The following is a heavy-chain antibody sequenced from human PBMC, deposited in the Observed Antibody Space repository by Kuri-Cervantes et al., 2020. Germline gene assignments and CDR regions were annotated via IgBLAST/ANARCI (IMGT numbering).Heavy chain of an antibody. D-gene: IGHD2-21*01. V-gene: IGHV4-34*01. CDR1: GFTVSSNE. CDR2: INHSGST. Sequence: GSLRLSCAASGFTVSSNEMSWIRQPPGKGLEWIGEINHSGSTNYNPSLKSRVTISVDTSKNQFSLKLSSVTAADTAVYYCARGVIYWGQGTTVTVSS. CDR3: ARGVIY. J-gene: IGHJ6*02.